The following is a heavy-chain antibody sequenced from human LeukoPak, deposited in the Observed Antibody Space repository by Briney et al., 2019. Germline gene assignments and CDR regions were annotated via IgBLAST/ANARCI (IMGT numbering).Heavy chain of an antibody. D-gene: IGHD3-3*01. CDR3: ARDNLRGLWSDGDYMDV. Sequence: GGSLRLSCAASGFTFSNAWMSWVRQAPGKGLEWVANIKQDGSEKYYVDSVKGRFTISRDNAKNSLYLQMNSLRAEDTAVYYCARDNLRGLWSDGDYMDVWGKGTTVTVSS. V-gene: IGHV3-7*01. CDR1: GFTFSNAW. J-gene: IGHJ6*03. CDR2: IKQDGSEK.